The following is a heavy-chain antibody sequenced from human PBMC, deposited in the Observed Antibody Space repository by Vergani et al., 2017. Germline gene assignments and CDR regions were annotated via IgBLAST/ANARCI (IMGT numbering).Heavy chain of an antibody. CDR2: IYHSGST. CDR3: ARLVDTAMFFFDY. J-gene: IGHJ4*02. D-gene: IGHD5-18*01. CDR1: GYSISSGYY. V-gene: IGHV4-38-2*01. Sequence: QVQLQESGPGLVKPSETLALTCAVSGYSISSGYYWGWIRQPPGKGLEWIGIIYHSGSTYYNPSLKSRVTITVDTSKDQFSLKLSSVTAADTAVYYCARLVDTAMFFFDYWGQGTLVTVSS.